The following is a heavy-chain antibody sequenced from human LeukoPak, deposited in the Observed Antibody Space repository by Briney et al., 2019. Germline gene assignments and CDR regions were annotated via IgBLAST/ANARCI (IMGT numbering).Heavy chain of an antibody. V-gene: IGHV3-21*01. CDR1: GFTFSSYS. D-gene: IGHD6-19*01. J-gene: IGHJ4*02. CDR2: ISDSSSYP. CDR3: ARDKTVADLDY. Sequence: GGSLRLSCAASGFTFSSYSMNWVRQAPGKGLEWVSSISDSSSYPYYADSLKGRFTISRDNAKNSLYLQMNSLRAEDTAVYYCARDKTVADLDYWGQGTLVTVSS.